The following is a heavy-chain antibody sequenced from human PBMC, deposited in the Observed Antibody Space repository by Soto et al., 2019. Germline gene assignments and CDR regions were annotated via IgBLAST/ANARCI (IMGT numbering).Heavy chain of an antibody. J-gene: IGHJ5*02. CDR2: ISGSGGST. V-gene: IGHV3-23*01. CDR1: GFTFSSYA. D-gene: IGHD3-22*01. CDR3: AKDMIVAARLKWFDH. Sequence: WGSLRLSCAASGFTFSSYAMSWVRQAPGKGLEWVSAISGSGGSTYYADSVKGRFTISRDNSKNTLYLQINSLRAEDTAVYYYAKDMIVAARLKWFDHWGQGNQVTV.